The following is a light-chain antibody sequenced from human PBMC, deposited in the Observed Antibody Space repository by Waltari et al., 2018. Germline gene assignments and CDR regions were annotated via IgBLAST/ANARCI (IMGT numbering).Light chain of an antibody. V-gene: IGKV3-11*01. CDR1: QSVNHY. CDR3: QQRSSWYT. J-gene: IGKJ2*01. Sequence: EIVLTQSPATLSLSPGERATLSCRASQSVNHYLACYQQKPGQAPRLLIYDASTRATGTPARFSGSGSGTDFTLTITSLEPEDFAVYYCQQRSSWYTFGQGTKLEIK. CDR2: DAS.